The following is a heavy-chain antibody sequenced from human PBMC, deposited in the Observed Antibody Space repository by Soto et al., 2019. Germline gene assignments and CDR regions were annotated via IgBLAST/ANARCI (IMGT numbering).Heavy chain of an antibody. V-gene: IGHV3-7*01. CDR3: ARDGSGYDPLFDY. CDR1: GFTFSSYW. Sequence: GGSLRLSCAASGFTFSSYWMSWVRQAPGKGLEWVANIKQDGSEKYYVDSVKGRFTISRDNAKNSLYLQMNSLRAEDTAVYYCARDGSGYDPLFDYWGQGTLVTVSS. CDR2: IKQDGSEK. J-gene: IGHJ4*02. D-gene: IGHD5-12*01.